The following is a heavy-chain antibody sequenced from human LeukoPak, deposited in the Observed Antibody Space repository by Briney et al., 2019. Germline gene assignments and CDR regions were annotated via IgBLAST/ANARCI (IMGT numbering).Heavy chain of an antibody. CDR1: GGSISSNNW. D-gene: IGHD2-2*01. V-gene: IGHV4-4*02. CDR2: IYHSGST. J-gene: IGHJ5*02. Sequence: PSGTLSLTCAVSGGSISSNNWWGWVRQPPGKGLEWIGYIYHSGSTYYNPSLKSRVTTSVDRSKNQFSLKLSSVTAADTAVYYCARGRYCSSTSCFNWFDPWGQGTLVTVSS. CDR3: ARGRYCSSTSCFNWFDP.